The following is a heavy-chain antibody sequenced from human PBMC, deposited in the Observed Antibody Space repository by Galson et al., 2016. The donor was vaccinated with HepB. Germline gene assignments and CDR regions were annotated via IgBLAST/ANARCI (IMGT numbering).Heavy chain of an antibody. CDR3: VVIPSTIPYYYFNAMDL. CDR1: GFSVTTYY. J-gene: IGHJ6*02. CDR2: IYTTGLT. V-gene: IGHV3-53*01. Sequence: SLRLSCAASGFSVTTYYVNWVRQAPGKGREWLSVIYTTGLTYYADSVRGRFTISRDNSQNTVSLQMNRLRVEDTAVYYCVVIPSTIPYYYFNAMDLWGQGTTVTVS. D-gene: IGHD2-2*02.